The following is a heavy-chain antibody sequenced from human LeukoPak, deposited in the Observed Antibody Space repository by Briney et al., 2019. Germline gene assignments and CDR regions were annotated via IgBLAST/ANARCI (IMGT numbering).Heavy chain of an antibody. V-gene: IGHV6-1*01. Sequence: SQTLSLTCVISGDSVSSNIATWNWIRQSPSRGLEWLGRTYYRSKWYSDYAVSVKSRITINPDTSKNQFSLQLNSVTPEDTAVYYCARETLRTGDPPVTFDPWGQGTLVTVSS. CDR2: TYYRSKWYS. CDR1: GDSVSSNIAT. D-gene: IGHD7-27*01. J-gene: IGHJ5*02. CDR3: ARETLRTGDPPVTFDP.